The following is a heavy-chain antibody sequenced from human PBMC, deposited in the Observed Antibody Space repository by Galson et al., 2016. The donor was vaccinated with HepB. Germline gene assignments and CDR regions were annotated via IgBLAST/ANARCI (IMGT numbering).Heavy chain of an antibody. CDR3: ARALVIPAVDDAFDL. J-gene: IGHJ3*01. V-gene: IGHV3-23*01. CDR1: QFSFSHYA. D-gene: IGHD2-2*01. CDR2: ISGSGAST. Sequence: SLRLSCAATQFSFSHYAMSWVRQAPGKGLEWVSGISGSGASTHYADSVKGRFTISRDNSKNTLFLEMSSLRVEDTAVFYCARALVIPAVDDAFDLWGQGTMVTVSS.